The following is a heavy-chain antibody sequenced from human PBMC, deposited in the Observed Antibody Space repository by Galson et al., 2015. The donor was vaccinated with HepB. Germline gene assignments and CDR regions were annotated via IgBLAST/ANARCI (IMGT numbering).Heavy chain of an antibody. CDR2: FDPEAGET. CDR1: GYTLTELS. V-gene: IGHV1-24*01. J-gene: IGHJ4*02. CDR3: ATVLRAAEMATIFDY. Sequence: SVKVSCKVSGYTLTELSLHWVRQAPGKGLEWMGGFDPEAGETIYAQKFQGRVTMTEDTSTDTAYMELSSLRPEDTAVYYCATVLRAAEMATIFDYWGQGTLVTVSS. D-gene: IGHD5-24*01.